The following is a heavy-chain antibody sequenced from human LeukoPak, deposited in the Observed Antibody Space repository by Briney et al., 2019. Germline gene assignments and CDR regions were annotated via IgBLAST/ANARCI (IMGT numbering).Heavy chain of an antibody. D-gene: IGHD3-3*01. CDR3: ARKTYDFWSGYFLNFDY. J-gene: IGHJ4*02. Sequence: SETLSLTCAVSGYSISSGYYWGWIRQPPGKGLEWIGSIYHSGSTYYNPSLKSRVTISVDTSKNQFSLKLSSVTAADTAVYYCARKTYDFWSGYFLNFDYWGQGTLVTVSS. CDR2: IYHSGST. V-gene: IGHV4-38-2*01. CDR1: GYSISSGYY.